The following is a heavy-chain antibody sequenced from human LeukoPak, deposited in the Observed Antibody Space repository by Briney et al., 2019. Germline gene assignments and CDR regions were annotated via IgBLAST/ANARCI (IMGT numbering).Heavy chain of an antibody. CDR2: IRYDGSNK. J-gene: IGHJ4*02. Sequence: GGSLRLSCAASGFTFSSYWMSWVRQAPGKGLEWVAFIRYDGSNKYYADSVKGRFTISRDNSKNTLYLQMNSLRAEDTAVYYCAKRPRDYDSSGSDSGYYFDYWGQGTLVTVSS. CDR3: AKRPRDYDSSGSDSGYYFDY. CDR1: GFTFSSYW. D-gene: IGHD3-22*01. V-gene: IGHV3-30*02.